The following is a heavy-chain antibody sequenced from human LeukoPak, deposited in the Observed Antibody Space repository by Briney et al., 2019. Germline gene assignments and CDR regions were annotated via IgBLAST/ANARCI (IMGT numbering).Heavy chain of an antibody. V-gene: IGHV3-23*01. CDR3: AKAWGNYDFWSGYYTGIEDPR. D-gene: IGHD3-3*01. Sequence: PGGSLRLSCAASGFTFSSYAMSWVRQAPGKGLEWVSAISGSGGSTYYADSVKDRFTISRDNSKNTLYLQMNSLRAEDTAVYYCAKAWGNYDFWSGYYTGIEDPRWGQGTLVTVSS. CDR2: ISGSGGST. CDR1: GFTFSSYA. J-gene: IGHJ4*02.